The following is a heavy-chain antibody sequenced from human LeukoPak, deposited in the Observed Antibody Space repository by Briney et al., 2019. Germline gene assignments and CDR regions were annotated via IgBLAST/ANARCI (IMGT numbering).Heavy chain of an antibody. CDR2: VKSKSDGGTT. D-gene: IGHD3-10*01. V-gene: IGHV3-15*01. CDR1: GFTFSNAY. J-gene: IGHJ6*03. Sequence: PGGSLRLSCAASGFTFSNAYTTWVRQAPGKGLEWVGRVKSKSDGGTTDYAAPVKGRFTISRDNSKNMLYLQMNSLRADGTAVYYCARSLRVRGVPDYMDFWGKGTTVIISS. CDR3: ARSLRVRGVPDYMDF.